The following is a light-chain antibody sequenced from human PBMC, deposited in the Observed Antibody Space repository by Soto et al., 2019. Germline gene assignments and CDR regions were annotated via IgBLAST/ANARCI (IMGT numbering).Light chain of an antibody. CDR1: RNYIGDYYY. J-gene: IGLJ3*02. V-gene: IGLV2-14*03. CDR2: DFT. CDR3: GSYTSEDTLAMV. Sequence: QSVMTQPASVSGSPGQSITISCTGTRNYIGDYYYVSWFQQHPGRAPKLMIYDFTARPSGISNRFSGSMSGNTASLTISGLQPEDEADYYCGSYTSEDTLAMVFGGGTQLTV.